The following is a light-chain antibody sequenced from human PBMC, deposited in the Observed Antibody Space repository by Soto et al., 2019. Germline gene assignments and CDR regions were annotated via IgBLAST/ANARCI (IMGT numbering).Light chain of an antibody. CDR3: GSWDSTLSAYV. V-gene: IGLV1-51*01. J-gene: IGLJ1*01. Sequence: QSVLTQPPSVSAAPGQKVTISCPGSSSNIGGNSVSWYQQLPGTAPKLLIYDDNKRPSGIPDRFSGSKSGTSATLGITGFQTGDEADHYCGSWDSTLSAYVSGNGTKLTVL. CDR2: DDN. CDR1: SSNIGGNS.